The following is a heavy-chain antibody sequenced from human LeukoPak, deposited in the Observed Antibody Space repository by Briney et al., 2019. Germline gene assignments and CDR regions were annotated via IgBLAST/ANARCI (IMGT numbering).Heavy chain of an antibody. Sequence: GGPLRLSCAASGFTYSSYSVNWLPQSPGKGLEWVSPISSRSSYIYYTDSVKGRFTISRDKAKDSLNVQINSLRAEDTAVYYCASSAFQWELLYAFDIWGQGTMVTVSS. D-gene: IGHD1-26*01. CDR1: GFTYSSYS. J-gene: IGHJ3*02. CDR2: ISSRSSYI. CDR3: ASSAFQWELLYAFDI. V-gene: IGHV3-21*01.